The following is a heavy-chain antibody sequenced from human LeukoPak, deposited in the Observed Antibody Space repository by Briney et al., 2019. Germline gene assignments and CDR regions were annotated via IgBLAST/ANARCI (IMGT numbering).Heavy chain of an antibody. CDR1: GYTFTGYY. CDR3: ARERSITMIVVAIQGLDY. CDR2: INPNSGGT. V-gene: IGHV1-2*02. Sequence: ASVEVSCKASGYTFTGYYMHWVRQAPGQGLEWMGWINPNSGGTNYAQKFQGRVTMTRDTSISTAYMELSRLRSDDTAVYYCARERSITMIVVAIQGLDYWGQGTLVTVSS. D-gene: IGHD3-22*01. J-gene: IGHJ4*02.